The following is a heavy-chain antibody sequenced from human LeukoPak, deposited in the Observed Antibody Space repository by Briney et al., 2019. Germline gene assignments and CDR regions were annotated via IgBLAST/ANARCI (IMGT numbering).Heavy chain of an antibody. D-gene: IGHD5-18*01. Sequence: ASVKVSCKSSDYTFTSYGFSWVRQATGQGLEWMGWSNAYNGNTNYSHKLQDRLTMTTDTSTSTGYMELRSLRSDDTAVYYCARGPRVDTAIYYYYGMDVWGQGTTVTVSS. CDR2: SNAYNGNT. V-gene: IGHV1-18*01. J-gene: IGHJ6*02. CDR3: ARGPRVDTAIYYYYGMDV. CDR1: DYTFTSYG.